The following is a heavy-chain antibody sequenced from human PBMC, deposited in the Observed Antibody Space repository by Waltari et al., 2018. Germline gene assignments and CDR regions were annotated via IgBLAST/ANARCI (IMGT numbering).Heavy chain of an antibody. CDR1: GFTFRNFA. J-gene: IGHJ4*02. Sequence: QVQLVESGGDVVQSGRSLRLSCAASGFTFRNFAMHWVRQAPGKGLEWVAVIWNDASKKYYADSVKGRFTISRDNSKNIQYLQMNSLRAEDTAVYYCVRDNSGLDFWGQGTLVTVSS. CDR2: IWNDASKK. V-gene: IGHV3-33*01. D-gene: IGHD6-19*01. CDR3: VRDNSGLDF.